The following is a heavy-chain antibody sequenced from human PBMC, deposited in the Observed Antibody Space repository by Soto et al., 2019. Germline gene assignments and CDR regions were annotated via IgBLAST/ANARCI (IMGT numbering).Heavy chain of an antibody. CDR3: ARGGFGTGFYNYFEY. J-gene: IGHJ4*02. D-gene: IGHD3-9*01. CDR2: IYYSGTT. V-gene: IGHV4-59*01. CDR1: GDSISNYY. Sequence: PSETLSLTCTVSGDSISNYYWSWIRQPQGKGLEWIGDIYYSGTTNYNPSLQSRVTISVDTSKNQFSLKLTSVIAADTAVYYCARGGFGTGFYNYFEYRGQGTLVTVPS.